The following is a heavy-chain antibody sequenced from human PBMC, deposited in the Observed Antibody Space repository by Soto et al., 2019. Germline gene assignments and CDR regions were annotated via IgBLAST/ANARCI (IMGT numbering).Heavy chain of an antibody. J-gene: IGHJ6*02. CDR3: AKGSGYFLLYGMDV. Sequence: SVKVSCKASGGTFSSYAISWVRQAPGQGLEWMGGIIPIFGTANYARKFQGRVTITADESTSTAYMELSSLRSEDTAVYYCAKGSGYFLLYGMDVWGQGTTVTSP. D-gene: IGHD3-3*01. CDR1: GGTFSSYA. V-gene: IGHV1-69*13. CDR2: IIPIFGTA.